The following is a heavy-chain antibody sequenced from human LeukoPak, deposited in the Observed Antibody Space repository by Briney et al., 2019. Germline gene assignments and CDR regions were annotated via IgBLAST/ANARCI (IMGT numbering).Heavy chain of an antibody. V-gene: IGHV4-59*01. CDR1: GGSISNYY. CDR2: ISYSGSA. CDR3: AREQRGYSYGYVDF. D-gene: IGHD5-18*01. J-gene: IGHJ4*02. Sequence: SETLSLTCTVSGGSISNYYWSWIRQPPGKGLEWIGHISYSGSANSNPSLTSRVTISVDTSKNQFSLKLSSVTAADAAVYYCAREQRGYSYGYVDFWGQGTLVTVSS.